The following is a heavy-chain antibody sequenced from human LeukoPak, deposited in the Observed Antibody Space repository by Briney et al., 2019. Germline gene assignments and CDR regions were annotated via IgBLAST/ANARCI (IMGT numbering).Heavy chain of an antibody. CDR3: ARGSPYYDSSGYYPSFDY. J-gene: IGHJ4*02. CDR1: GFTFSSYA. Sequence: GGSLRLSCAASGFTFSSYAMNWVRQAPGKGLEWVAVISYDGSNKYYADSVKGRFTISRDNSKNTLYLQMNSLRAEDTAVYYCARGSPYYDSSGYYPSFDYWGQGTLVTVSS. CDR2: ISYDGSNK. V-gene: IGHV3-30*04. D-gene: IGHD3-22*01.